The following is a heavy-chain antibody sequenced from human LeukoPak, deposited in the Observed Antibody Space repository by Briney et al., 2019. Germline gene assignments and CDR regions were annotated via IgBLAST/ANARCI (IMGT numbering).Heavy chain of an antibody. Sequence: SGTLSLTCAVSGGSISSSNWWSWVRQPPGKGLEWIGEIYHTESTNYNPSLKSRVTVSADKSKNQFSLKLTSVTAADTAVYYCARAFRGIFGVFEAFDIWGQGTMVTVSS. CDR1: GGSISSSNW. CDR3: ARAFRGIFGVFEAFDI. D-gene: IGHD3-3*01. V-gene: IGHV4-4*02. CDR2: IYHTEST. J-gene: IGHJ3*02.